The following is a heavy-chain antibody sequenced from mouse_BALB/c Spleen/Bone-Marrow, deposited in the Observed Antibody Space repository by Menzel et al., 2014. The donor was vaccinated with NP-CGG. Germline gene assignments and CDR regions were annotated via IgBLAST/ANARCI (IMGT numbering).Heavy chain of an antibody. CDR3: AREDYGRDYAMDY. D-gene: IGHD1-1*01. V-gene: IGHV3-5*02. CDR2: IYYSGTI. CDR1: VISLTIGNYR. Sequence: ESGPGLVKPSQTVSLTCTVTVISLTIGNYRWSWIRQFPGNKLEWIGYIYYSGTITYNPSLTSRTTITRDTSKNQFFLEMNSLTAEDTATYYCAREDYGRDYAMDYWGQGTSVTVSS. J-gene: IGHJ4*01.